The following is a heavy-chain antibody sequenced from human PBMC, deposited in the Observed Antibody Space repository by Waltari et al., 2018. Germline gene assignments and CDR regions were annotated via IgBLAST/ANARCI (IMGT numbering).Heavy chain of an antibody. Sequence: QVQLQQWGAGLLKPSETLSLTCAVYGGSFSGYYWSWIRQPPGKGLEWIGEINHSGSTNYNPSLKSRVTISVDTSKNQFSLKLSSVTAADTAVYYCYGNSYNYYYYYYMDVWGKGTTVTVSS. V-gene: IGHV4-34*01. D-gene: IGHD2-15*01. CDR3: YGNSYNYYYYYYMDV. J-gene: IGHJ6*03. CDR1: GGSFSGYY. CDR2: INHSGST.